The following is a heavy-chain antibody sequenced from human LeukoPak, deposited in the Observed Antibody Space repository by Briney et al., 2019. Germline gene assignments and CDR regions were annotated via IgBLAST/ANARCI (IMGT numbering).Heavy chain of an antibody. D-gene: IGHD2-15*01. CDR1: GLSFSGSA. Sequence: PGGSLRLSCAASGLSFSGSATHWVRQASGRGLEWLGRIRSKANGYVTAYAASVNGKFIISRDDSRNTAYLQMNSLQTEDTAVYYCTRHSDKYCSGAGCYVYNFYGMDVWGQGTTVTVSS. CDR2: IRSKANGYVT. J-gene: IGHJ6*02. V-gene: IGHV3-73*01. CDR3: TRHSDKYCSGAGCYVYNFYGMDV.